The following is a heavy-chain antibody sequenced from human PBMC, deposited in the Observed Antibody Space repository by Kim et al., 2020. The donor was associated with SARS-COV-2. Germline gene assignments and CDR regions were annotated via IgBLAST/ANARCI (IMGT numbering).Heavy chain of an antibody. J-gene: IGHJ4*02. V-gene: IGHV3-33*06. CDR3: AKERRKYCSGGSCHLEY. D-gene: IGHD2-15*01. Sequence: ERGRFTTSRDNSKNKLYLQMNNLRAEDTTVYYCAKERRKYCSGGSCHLEYWGQGTLVTVSS.